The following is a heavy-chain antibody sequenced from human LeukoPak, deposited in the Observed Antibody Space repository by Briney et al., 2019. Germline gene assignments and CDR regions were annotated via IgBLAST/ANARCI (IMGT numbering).Heavy chain of an antibody. CDR3: TRETSSRYFDY. Sequence: ASEKVSCKASGYTLTSYDINWVRQATGQGLEWMGWMNPNSGRTGYAQNFQGRITITRNTSISTAYLELSSLRSDDTAVYYCTRETSSRYFDYWGQGTLVTVSS. CDR1: GYTLTSYD. V-gene: IGHV1-8*01. J-gene: IGHJ4*02. CDR2: MNPNSGRT.